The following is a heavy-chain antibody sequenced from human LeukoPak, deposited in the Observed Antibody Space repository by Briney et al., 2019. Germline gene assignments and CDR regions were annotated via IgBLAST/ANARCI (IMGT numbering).Heavy chain of an antibody. D-gene: IGHD3-10*01. CDR1: GFTFSSYG. Sequence: GGSLRLSCAASGFTFSSYGMHWVRQAPGKGLEWVAVIRYDGSNKYYADSVKGRFTISRDNSKNTLYLQMNSLRAEDTAVYYCARDPGYYGSGSYFDYWGQGTLVTVSS. J-gene: IGHJ4*02. V-gene: IGHV3-33*01. CDR2: IRYDGSNK. CDR3: ARDPGYYGSGSYFDY.